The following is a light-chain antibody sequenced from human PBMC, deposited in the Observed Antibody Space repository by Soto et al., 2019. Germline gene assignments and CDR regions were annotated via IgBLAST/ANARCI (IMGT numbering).Light chain of an antibody. V-gene: IGLV1-40*01. CDR2: SNS. J-gene: IGLJ2*01. Sequence: QSVLTQPPSVSGAPGQRVTISCTGSSTNLGAGYAVHWYRQLPGTAPQLLIYSNSNWPSGVPDRFSGSKSGASASLAITGLQAEDEADYYSQSYDSTLSVVVFGGGTKLTVL. CDR1: STNLGAGYA. CDR3: QSYDSTLSVVV.